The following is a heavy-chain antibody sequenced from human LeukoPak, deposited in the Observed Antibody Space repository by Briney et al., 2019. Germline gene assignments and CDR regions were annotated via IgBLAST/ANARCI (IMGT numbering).Heavy chain of an antibody. CDR2: IGNNGVAI. J-gene: IGHJ4*02. CDR3: ARLRNVVNVHWGFFDT. V-gene: IGHV3-48*04. CDR1: GFTLSGYF. Sequence: PGGSLRLSCAVSGFTLSGYFMNWLRQAPGKGLEWVSCIGNNGVAIYYADSVKGRFTISRDNAKNSLYLQMSSLRAEDTAVYFCARLRNVVNVHWGFFDTWGQGAMVTVSS. D-gene: IGHD4-23*01.